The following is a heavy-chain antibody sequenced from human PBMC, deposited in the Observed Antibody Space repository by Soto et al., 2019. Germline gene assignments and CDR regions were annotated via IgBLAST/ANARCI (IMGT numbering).Heavy chain of an antibody. V-gene: IGHV1-69*13. D-gene: IGHD2-21*02. CDR2: IIPIFGTA. J-gene: IGHJ5*02. CDR1: GGTFSSYA. CDR3: AATIAYCGGDCSANWFDP. Sequence: ASVKVSCKASGGTFSSYAISWVRQAPGQGLEWMGGIIPIFGTANYAQKFQGRVTITADESTSTAYMELSSLRSEDTAVYYCAATIAYCGGDCSANWFDPWGQGTLVTVSS.